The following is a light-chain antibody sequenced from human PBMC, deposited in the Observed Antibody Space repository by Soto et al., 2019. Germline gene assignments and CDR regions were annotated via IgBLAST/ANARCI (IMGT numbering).Light chain of an antibody. V-gene: IGLV2-14*01. Sequence: QSALTQPASVSGSPGQSITISCTGTSSDVGGYNYLSWYQQHPGKAPRVMIYEVSNRPSGVSNRFSGSKSGNTASLTISGLQDEDEAYYFCSSYTTSGTPVFGGGTKVTVL. CDR3: SSYTTSGTPV. CDR1: SSDVGGYNY. J-gene: IGLJ3*02. CDR2: EVS.